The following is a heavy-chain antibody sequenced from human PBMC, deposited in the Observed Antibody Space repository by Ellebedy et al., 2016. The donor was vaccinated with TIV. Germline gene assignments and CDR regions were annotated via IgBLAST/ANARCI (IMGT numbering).Heavy chain of an antibody. D-gene: IGHD2-8*02. CDR3: ARYTAGGGGLGV. CDR1: GGSITTGGPTITDH. Sequence: MPSETLSLTCTVSGGSITTGGPTITDHWSWIRQPPGKGLEWIGNDGGSTFYNPSLRSRVTVSVDPSNNQFSLKLTSVTAADTALYYCARYTAGGGGLGVWGHGTMVTVSS. V-gene: IGHV4-61*08. J-gene: IGHJ3*01. CDR2: DGGST.